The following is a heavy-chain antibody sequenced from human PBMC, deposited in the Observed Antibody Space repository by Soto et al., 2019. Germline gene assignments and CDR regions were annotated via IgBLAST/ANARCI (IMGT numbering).Heavy chain of an antibody. J-gene: IGHJ4*02. Sequence: SETLSLTCTVSGGSISSYYWSWIRQPPGKGLEWIGYVYYTGTTNYNPSLKSRVTISVDTSKNQFSLKLSSVTAADTAVYYCARVLVGNVIAYFDYWGQGTLVTVSS. CDR2: VYYTGTT. CDR3: ARVLVGNVIAYFDY. D-gene: IGHD3-16*02. CDR1: GGSISSYY. V-gene: IGHV4-59*01.